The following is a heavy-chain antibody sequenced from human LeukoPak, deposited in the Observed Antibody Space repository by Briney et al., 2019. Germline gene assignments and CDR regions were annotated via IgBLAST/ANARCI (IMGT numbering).Heavy chain of an antibody. J-gene: IGHJ4*02. D-gene: IGHD6-19*01. CDR1: GDSVSSNSAA. CDR2: TYYRSKWYN. Sequence: SQTLSLTCAISGDSVSSNSAAWNWIRQSPPRGLEWLGRTYYRSKWYNDYAVSVKSRITINPDTSKNQFSLQLNSVTPEDTAVYYCARGQQWLVPADFDYWGQGTLVTVSS. CDR3: ARGQQWLVPADFDY. V-gene: IGHV6-1*01.